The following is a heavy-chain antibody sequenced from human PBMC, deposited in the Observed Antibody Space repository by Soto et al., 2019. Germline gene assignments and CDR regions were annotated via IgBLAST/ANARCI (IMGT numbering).Heavy chain of an antibody. CDR3: AAGGGLPRYY. J-gene: IGHJ4*02. D-gene: IGHD5-12*01. CDR1: GGSISSGGYS. V-gene: IGHV4-30-2*01. CDR2: IYHSGST. Sequence: QLQLQESGSGLVKPSQTLSLTCAVSGGSISSGGYSWSWIRQPPGKGLEWIGYIYHSGSTYYHPSLKSRVTISVARSKKQFSLKLSSVTAADTAVYYCAAGGGLPRYYWGQGTLVTVSS.